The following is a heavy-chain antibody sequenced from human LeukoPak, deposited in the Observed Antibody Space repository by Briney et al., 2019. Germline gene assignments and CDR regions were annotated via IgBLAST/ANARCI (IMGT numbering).Heavy chain of an antibody. Sequence: GGSLRLSCAASGFTFSSYAMHWVRQAPGKGLEYVSAISSNGGSTYYANSVKGRFTISRDNYKNTLYLQMGSLRAEDMAVYYCARVYPGIAVAGTSSGDLFDYWGQGTLVTVSS. CDR2: ISSNGGST. CDR3: ARVYPGIAVAGTSSGDLFDY. J-gene: IGHJ4*02. D-gene: IGHD6-19*01. CDR1: GFTFSSYA. V-gene: IGHV3-64*01.